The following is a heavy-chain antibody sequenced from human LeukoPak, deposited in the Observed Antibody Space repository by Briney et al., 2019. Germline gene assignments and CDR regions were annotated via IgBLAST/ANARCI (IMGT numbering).Heavy chain of an antibody. Sequence: SETLSLTCAVYGGSFSGYYWSWIRQPPGKGLEWIGEINHSGSTNYNPSLKTRVTIPVDTSKNQFFLKLSSVTAADTAVYYCARVTQQQLTDAFNIWGQGTMVTVSS. D-gene: IGHD6-13*01. J-gene: IGHJ3*02. CDR3: ARVTQQQLTDAFNI. CDR2: INHSGST. V-gene: IGHV4-34*01. CDR1: GGSFSGYY.